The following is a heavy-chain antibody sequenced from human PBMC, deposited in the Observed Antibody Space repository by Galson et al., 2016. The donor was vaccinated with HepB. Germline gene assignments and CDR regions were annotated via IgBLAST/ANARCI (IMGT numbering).Heavy chain of an antibody. CDR2: ICGRCGDM. Sequence: SLRLSCAAPGFTFDKYGMTWFRQAPGKGLEWVSTICGRCGDMDYADSVKGRLTISRDDSKNTLYLHMNSLRVEDTAIYYCAIDPSQWHDLLFGNWAQGTLVTVSA. CDR1: GFTFDKYG. CDR3: AIDPSQWHDLLFGN. V-gene: IGHV3-23*01. J-gene: IGHJ4*02. D-gene: IGHD6-19*01.